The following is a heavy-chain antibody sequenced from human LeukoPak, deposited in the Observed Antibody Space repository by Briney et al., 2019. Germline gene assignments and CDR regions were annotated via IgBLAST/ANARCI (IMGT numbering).Heavy chain of an antibody. Sequence: GGSLRLSCAASGFTFSSYGMHWVRQAPGKGLEWEAFIRYDGSNKYYADSVKGRFTISRDNSTNTLYLQMNSLRAEDTAVYYCAKDLVTPSSSYFDYWGQGTLVTVSS. J-gene: IGHJ4*01. D-gene: IGHD4-23*01. CDR1: GFTFSSYG. V-gene: IGHV3-30*02. CDR2: IRYDGSNK. CDR3: AKDLVTPSSSYFDY.